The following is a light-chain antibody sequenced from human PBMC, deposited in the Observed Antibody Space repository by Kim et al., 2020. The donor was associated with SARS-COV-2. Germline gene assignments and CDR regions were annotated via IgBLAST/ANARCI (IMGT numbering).Light chain of an antibody. V-gene: IGKV3-15*01. J-gene: IGKJ1*01. CDR2: GVS. CDR3: QQYNNWPPWT. CDR1: QSVSSN. Sequence: EIVMTQSPATLSVSPGERATLSCRASQSVSSNLAWYQQKPGQAPRLLIYGVSMRATGISARFSGSGSGTEFTLTISSLQSEDFAVYYCQQYNNWPPWTFGQGTKVDIK.